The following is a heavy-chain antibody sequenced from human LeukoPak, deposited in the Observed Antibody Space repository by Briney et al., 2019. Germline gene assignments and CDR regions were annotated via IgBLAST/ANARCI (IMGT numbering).Heavy chain of an antibody. D-gene: IGHD2-15*01. J-gene: IGHJ5*02. V-gene: IGHV4-31*03. Sequence: SETLSLTCTVSGGSISSGGYYWSWIRQHPGKGLEWIGYIYYSGSTYYNPSLKSRVTISVDTSKNQFSLKLSSVTAADAAVYYCAGEACSGGSCYSGYWFDPWGQGTLVTVSS. CDR3: AGEACSGGSCYSGYWFDP. CDR2: IYYSGST. CDR1: GGSISSGGYY.